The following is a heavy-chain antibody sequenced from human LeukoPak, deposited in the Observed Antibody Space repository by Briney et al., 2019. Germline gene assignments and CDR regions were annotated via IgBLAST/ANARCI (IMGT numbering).Heavy chain of an antibody. J-gene: IGHJ4*02. V-gene: IGHV6-1*01. D-gene: IGHD3-3*01. CDR3: VKEASWSGYYITYYFDY. CDR1: GDSVSSKSAA. CDR2: TYYRSKWYN. Sequence: SQTLSLTCAISGDSVSSKSAAWNWIRQSPSRGLEWLGRTYYRSKWYNDYAVSVKSRISVNPDTTKNQFSLQLSSVTPEDTAVYYCVKEASWSGYYITYYFDYWGQGTLVTVSS.